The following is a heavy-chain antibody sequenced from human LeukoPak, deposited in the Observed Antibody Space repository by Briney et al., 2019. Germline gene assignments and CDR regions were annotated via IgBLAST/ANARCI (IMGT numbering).Heavy chain of an antibody. CDR1: GFTFSSYG. CDR3: ARGGHTAIGY. D-gene: IGHD5-18*01. Sequence: GGSLRLSCAASGFTFSSYGMHWVRQAPGKGLEWVAVIWYDGSNKYYADSVKGRFTVSRDNSKNTLYLQMNSLRAEDTTVYYCARGGHTAIGYWGQGTLVTVSS. J-gene: IGHJ4*02. V-gene: IGHV3-33*01. CDR2: IWYDGSNK.